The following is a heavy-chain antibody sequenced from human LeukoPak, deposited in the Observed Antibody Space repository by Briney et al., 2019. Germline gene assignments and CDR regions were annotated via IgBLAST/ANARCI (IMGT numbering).Heavy chain of an antibody. D-gene: IGHD3-10*01. CDR3: VRDGYYVSGSYDYFDY. CDR2: IYSSGSN. Sequence: PSETLSLTCTVSGGTLISSSYHSGWIRHPPGKGLEWVGSIYSSGSNYYNPSLKGRVAVSVDKYKNKFSLNLFSVTAADTAVYYCVRDGYYVSGSYDYFDYWGQGTLVTVSS. CDR1: GGTLISSSYH. V-gene: IGHV4-39*02. J-gene: IGHJ4*02.